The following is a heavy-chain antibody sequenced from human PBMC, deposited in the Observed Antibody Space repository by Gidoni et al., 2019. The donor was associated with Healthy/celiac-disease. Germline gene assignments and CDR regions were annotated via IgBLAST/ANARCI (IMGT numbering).Heavy chain of an antibody. D-gene: IGHD2-2*01. Sequence: QVQLVQSGPEVNKPGSSVKFSCTASGGTFSSSTISLVRQAPGQGLEWMGRIIPIIGIANYAQKFQGRVTITADKSTSTAYMELSSLRSEDTAVYYCARLVGDIVVVPAANYYYYGMDVWGQGTTVTVSS. CDR3: ARLVGDIVVVPAANYYYYGMDV. J-gene: IGHJ6*02. V-gene: IGHV1-69*02. CDR1: GGTFSSST. CDR2: IIPIIGIA.